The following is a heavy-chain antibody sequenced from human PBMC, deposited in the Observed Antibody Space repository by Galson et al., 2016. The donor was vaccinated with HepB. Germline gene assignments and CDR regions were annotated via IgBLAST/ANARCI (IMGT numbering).Heavy chain of an antibody. CDR2: ISSNSNYI. CDR1: EFTFSSYS. D-gene: IGHD2/OR15-2a*01. V-gene: IGHV3-21*06. J-gene: IGHJ3*02. Sequence: SLRLSCAASEFTFSSYSMNWVRQVPGKGLEWISSISSNSNYIYYADSVKGRFTISRDNAKNSLYLQMNSLRVEDTAVYYCARDPYSMRVDVNDAFDIWGQGTTVTVSS. CDR3: ARDPYSMRVDVNDAFDI.